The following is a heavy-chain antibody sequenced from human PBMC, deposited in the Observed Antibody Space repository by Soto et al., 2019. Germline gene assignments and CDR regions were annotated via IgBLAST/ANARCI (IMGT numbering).Heavy chain of an antibody. CDR3: ASRGYCSGGSCYYYYYYYGMDV. V-gene: IGHV4-59*08. J-gene: IGHJ6*02. CDR2: IYYSGST. D-gene: IGHD2-15*01. Sequence: SETLSLTCAVSGGSISSYYWSWIRQPPGKGLEWVGYIYYSGSTKYNPSLTSRVTISVDTSKNQFSLKLSSVTAADTAVYYCASRGYCSGGSCYYYYYYYGMDVWGQGTTVTVSS. CDR1: GGSISSYY.